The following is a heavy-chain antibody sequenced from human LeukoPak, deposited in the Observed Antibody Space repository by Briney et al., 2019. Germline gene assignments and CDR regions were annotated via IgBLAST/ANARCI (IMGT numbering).Heavy chain of an antibody. CDR2: ISAYNGNT. J-gene: IGHJ4*02. Sequence: GASVKVSCKASGYTFTSYGISWVRQAPGQGLEWMGWISAYNGNTNYAQKLQGRVTMTIDTSTSTAYMELRSLRSDDTAVYYCARDLRMYSSSSSGFVYWGQGTLVTVSS. CDR3: ARDLRMYSSSSSGFVY. V-gene: IGHV1-18*01. CDR1: GYTFTSYG. D-gene: IGHD6-6*01.